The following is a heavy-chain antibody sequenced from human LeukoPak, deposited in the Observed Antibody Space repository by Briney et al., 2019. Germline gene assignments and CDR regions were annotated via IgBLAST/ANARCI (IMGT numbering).Heavy chain of an antibody. Sequence: SETLSLTCTVSGGSISSSSYYWGWIRQPPGKGLEWIGSIYYSGSTNYNPSLKSRVTISVDTSKNQFSLKLSSVTAADTAVYYRARGSDYPYYFDYWGQGTLVTVS. J-gene: IGHJ4*02. CDR2: IYYSGST. CDR3: ARGSDYPYYFDY. V-gene: IGHV4-39*07. CDR1: GGSISSSSYY. D-gene: IGHD4-17*01.